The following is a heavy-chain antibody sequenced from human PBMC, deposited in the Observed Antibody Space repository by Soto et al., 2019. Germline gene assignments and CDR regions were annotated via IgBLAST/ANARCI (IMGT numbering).Heavy chain of an antibody. J-gene: IGHJ6*02. CDR2: IWYDGSNK. CDR3: AKDRIAVAYYYYGMDV. D-gene: IGHD6-19*01. V-gene: IGHV3-30*02. CDR1: GFTFSSYG. Sequence: GGSLRLSCAASGFTFSSYGMHWVRQAPGKGLEWVAVIWYDGSNKYYADSVKGRFTISRDNSKNTLYLQMNSLRAEDTAVYYCAKDRIAVAYYYYGMDVWGQGTTVTVSS.